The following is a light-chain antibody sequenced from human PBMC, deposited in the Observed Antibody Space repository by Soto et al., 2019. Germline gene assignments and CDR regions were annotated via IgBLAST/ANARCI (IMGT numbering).Light chain of an antibody. V-gene: IGKV1-9*01. Sequence: DIQLTQSPSFLSASVGDRVTITCRASQGISNYLAWYQEQPGKAPKLLIYAASTLQSGVPSRFSGGGSGTEFTLTITSLQPEDFATFYCQQLNSFPHTFGQGTKLEIK. CDR2: AAS. CDR3: QQLNSFPHT. J-gene: IGKJ2*01. CDR1: QGISNY.